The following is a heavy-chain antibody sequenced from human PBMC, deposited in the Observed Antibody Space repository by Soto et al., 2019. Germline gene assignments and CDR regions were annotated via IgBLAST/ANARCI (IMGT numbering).Heavy chain of an antibody. Sequence: QVQLQQRGAGLLKPSETLSLTCSVNGGSLTGYYWSWIRQPPGKRLEWIGEINHVGGTNYNPSLKXRXAXTKDTAKNQSSLNLKSVTAADTAVYYCARGRRWLVSPDWFDPWGQGTRVTVSS. CDR2: INHVGGT. J-gene: IGHJ5*02. D-gene: IGHD6-19*01. CDR1: GGSLTGYY. CDR3: ARGRRWLVSPDWFDP. V-gene: IGHV4-34*01.